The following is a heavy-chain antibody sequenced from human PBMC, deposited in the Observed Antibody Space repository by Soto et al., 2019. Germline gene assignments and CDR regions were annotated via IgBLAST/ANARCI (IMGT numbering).Heavy chain of an antibody. Sequence: PSETLSLTCTVSGGYISSYYWSWIRQPPGKGLEWIGYIYYSGSTNYNPSLKSRVTISVDTSKNQFSLKLSSVTAADTAVYYCARSSGSYLGIDYWGQGTLVTVSS. V-gene: IGHV4-59*01. CDR3: ARSSGSYLGIDY. J-gene: IGHJ4*02. CDR2: IYYSGST. CDR1: GGYISSYY. D-gene: IGHD1-26*01.